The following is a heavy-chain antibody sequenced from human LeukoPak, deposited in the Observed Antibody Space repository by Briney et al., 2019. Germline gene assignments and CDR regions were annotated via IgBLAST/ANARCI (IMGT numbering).Heavy chain of an antibody. J-gene: IGHJ4*02. CDR2: IRSKAYGGTT. D-gene: IGHD3-10*01. CDR3: TRERSQSAYYFDY. CDR1: GFTVSGDY. Sequence: PGGSLRLSCAASGFTVSGDYMSWVRQAPGKGLEWVGFIRSKAYGGTTEYAASVKGRFTISRDDSKSIAYLQMNSLKTEDTAVYYCTRERSQSAYYFDYWGQGTLVTVSS. V-gene: IGHV3-49*04.